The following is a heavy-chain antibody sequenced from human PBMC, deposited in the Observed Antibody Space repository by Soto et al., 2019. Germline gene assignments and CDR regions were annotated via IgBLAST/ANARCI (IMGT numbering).Heavy chain of an antibody. CDR1: RGSSSRYY. CDR3: GKQGYGTAVDH. V-gene: IGHV4-59*08. Sequence: SETVSLTCTVSRGSSSRYYLSWIRQPPGKGLEWVGYIYYAGSTSYNPALKSRVTISLEASQSQFSLRLTAVTAADTAVYYCGKQGYGTAVDHWRQRTLVTDPS. J-gene: IGHJ4*02. CDR2: IYYAGST. D-gene: IGHD3-10*01.